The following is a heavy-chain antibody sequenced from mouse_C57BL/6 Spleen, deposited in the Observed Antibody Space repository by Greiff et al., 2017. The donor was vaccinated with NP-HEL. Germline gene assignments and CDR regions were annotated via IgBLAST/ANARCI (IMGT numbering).Heavy chain of an antibody. J-gene: IGHJ3*01. CDR2: ISSGSSTI. CDR1: GFTFSDYG. D-gene: IGHD2-4*01. Sequence: EVKLMESGGGLVKPGGSLKLSCAASGFTFSDYGMHWVRQAPEKGLEWVAYISSGSSTIYYADTVTGRFTISRDNAKNTLCLQMTSLRSEDTAMYYCARNYDYDDVCAYWGQGTLVTVAA. V-gene: IGHV5-17*01. CDR3: ARNYDYDDVCAY.